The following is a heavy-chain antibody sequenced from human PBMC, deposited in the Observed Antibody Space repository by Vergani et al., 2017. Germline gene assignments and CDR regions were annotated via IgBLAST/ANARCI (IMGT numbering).Heavy chain of an antibody. CDR1: GFTFNQYG. Sequence: QVQLVESGGGVVQPGRSLRLSCAAYGFTFNQYGMHWVRQAPGKGLEWVAVTWYDGNNKQYADSVKGRFTISRDNSKSTMYLQMNSLRAEDTGVYYCARDLRLLYNRFDPWGQGTLVTVSS. D-gene: IGHD1-14*01. CDR2: TWYDGNNK. CDR3: ARDLRLLYNRFDP. J-gene: IGHJ5*02. V-gene: IGHV3-33*01.